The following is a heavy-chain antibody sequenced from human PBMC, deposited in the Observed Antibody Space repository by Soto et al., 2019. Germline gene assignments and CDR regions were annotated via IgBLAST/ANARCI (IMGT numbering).Heavy chain of an antibody. V-gene: IGHV4-39*02. CDR1: GGSISSNNLY. D-gene: IGHD4-17*01. CDR3: ARHAYGDYRHLTY. J-gene: IGHJ4*02. Sequence: QLQLQESGPGLVKTSETLSLTCSVSGGSISSNNLYWGWVRQPPGKGLEWIGNIYYTGITYYNPSLKSRVTISVDTSKNHFSLKVNSVTAADTAVYYCARHAYGDYRHLTYWGQGTLVTVSS. CDR2: IYYTGIT.